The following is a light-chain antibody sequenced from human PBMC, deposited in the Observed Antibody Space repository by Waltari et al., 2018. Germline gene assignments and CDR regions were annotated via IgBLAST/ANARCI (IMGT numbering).Light chain of an antibody. CDR1: QSVLYRSNNKNY. Sequence: DIVMTQSPDSLAVSLGERATINCKSSQSVLYRSNNKNYLAWYQQKPGQPPKLLIYWASTRESGVPDRLSGSGSGTDFTLTISSLQAEDVAVYYCQQYYTTRTFGQGTKVEIK. CDR3: QQYYTTRT. J-gene: IGKJ1*01. CDR2: WAS. V-gene: IGKV4-1*01.